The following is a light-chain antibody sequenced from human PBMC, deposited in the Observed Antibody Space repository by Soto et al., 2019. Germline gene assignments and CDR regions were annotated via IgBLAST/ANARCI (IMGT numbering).Light chain of an antibody. CDR1: QSFTTR. V-gene: IGKV3-20*01. CDR2: GAS. Sequence: IVLTQSPGTLSLSPGERVTLSCRASQSFTTRLAWYQHKPGQAPTLLMSGASNRASGVPVRFSGSGSGTDFTLTITRLEPEDFALYYCQQYGGSPITFGLRTRLEI. J-gene: IGKJ5*01. CDR3: QQYGGSPIT.